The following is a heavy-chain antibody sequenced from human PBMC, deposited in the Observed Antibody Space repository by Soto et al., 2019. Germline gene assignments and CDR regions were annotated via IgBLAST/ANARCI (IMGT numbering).Heavy chain of an antibody. J-gene: IGHJ4*02. Sequence: ASVKVSCKASGYTFTSYGISWARQAPGQGLEWMGWISAYNGNTNYAQKLQGRVTMTTDTSTSTAYMELRSLRSDDTAVYYCARDLEPTRYYYDSSGYRPTIDYWGQGTLVTVSS. D-gene: IGHD3-22*01. CDR2: ISAYNGNT. CDR3: ARDLEPTRYYYDSSGYRPTIDY. CDR1: GYTFTSYG. V-gene: IGHV1-18*04.